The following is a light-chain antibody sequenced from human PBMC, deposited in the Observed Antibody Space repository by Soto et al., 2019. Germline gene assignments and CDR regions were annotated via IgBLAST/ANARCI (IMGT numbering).Light chain of an antibody. Sequence: DIQMTQSPSSLSASVGDRVTITCRASQSISSYLNWYQQKPGKAPKLLIYAASSLQSGVPSTFSGSRSGTDFTLTISSLQPEDFGTYYCQQRFGPRWTFGQVNKVEIK. CDR3: QQRFGPRWT. CDR2: AAS. V-gene: IGKV1-39*01. CDR1: QSISSY. J-gene: IGKJ1*01.